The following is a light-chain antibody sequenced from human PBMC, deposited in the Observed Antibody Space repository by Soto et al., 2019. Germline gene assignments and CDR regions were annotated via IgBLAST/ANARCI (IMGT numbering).Light chain of an antibody. CDR3: SSYTRSITYF. J-gene: IGLJ1*01. CDR2: DVS. CDR1: SSDVGGYNY. Sequence: QSALTQPASVSGSPGQSITISCTGTSSDVGGYNYVSWYQQHPGKAPKLMIYDVSNRPSGVSNRFSGSKSGDTASLTISGLQAEDEADYYCSSYTRSITYFFGTGTQLTVL. V-gene: IGLV2-14*03.